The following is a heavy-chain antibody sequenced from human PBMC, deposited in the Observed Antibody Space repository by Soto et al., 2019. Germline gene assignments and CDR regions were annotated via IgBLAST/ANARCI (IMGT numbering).Heavy chain of an antibody. CDR3: VRVDLVTRFFDY. Sequence: QVQLVQSGAEVRKPGASVRVSCKASGYTFTAHYIHWVRQAPGQGLEWMGWINSNSGGTNSAQKFQGRISLTRDTSVSTVYMELNRLRSDDTAVYYCVRVDLVTRFFDYWGQGTLVSVSS. CDR1: GYTFTAHY. J-gene: IGHJ4*02. D-gene: IGHD1-26*01. CDR2: INSNSGGT. V-gene: IGHV1-2*02.